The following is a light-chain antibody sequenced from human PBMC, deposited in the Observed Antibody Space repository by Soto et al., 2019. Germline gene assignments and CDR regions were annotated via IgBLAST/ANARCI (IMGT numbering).Light chain of an antibody. CDR1: QSVSSW. V-gene: IGKV1-5*03. Sequence: DIQMPQSPSTLSASVGDRVTITCRASQSVSSWVAWYHLKPGKAPKLLIYKASTLETGVPSRFSGSGSRTEFTLTISSLQPDDFATYYCQHYASFSGTFGQGTKVDI. J-gene: IGKJ1*01. CDR2: KAS. CDR3: QHYASFSGT.